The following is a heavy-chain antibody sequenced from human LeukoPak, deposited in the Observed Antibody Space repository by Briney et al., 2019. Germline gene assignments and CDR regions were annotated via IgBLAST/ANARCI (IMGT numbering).Heavy chain of an antibody. V-gene: IGHV3-48*02. CDR1: GFTFSDYS. Sequence: GESLRLSCAASGFTFSDYSMNWVRQAPGKGLEWVSYIDGSGDTIYYADSVKGRFTISRDNAKNTLDLQMNSLRDEDTAVYYCSRRFDCWGQGTLVTVSS. CDR3: SRRFDC. CDR2: IDGSGDTI. J-gene: IGHJ4*02.